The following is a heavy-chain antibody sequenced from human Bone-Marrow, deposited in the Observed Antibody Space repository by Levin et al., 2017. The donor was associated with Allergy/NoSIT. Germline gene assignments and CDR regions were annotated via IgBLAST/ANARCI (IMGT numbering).Heavy chain of an antibody. CDR1: GITVGNNY. D-gene: IGHD1-1*01. J-gene: IGHJ4*02. CDR3: ARDANGID. Sequence: ETLSLTCAASGITVGNNYMSWVRQTPGKRLEWVAVIYSVGSTYYADSVKGRFTISRDSVKNTVYLQMNNLRGEDTAVYYCARDANGIDWGQGTLVTVSS. V-gene: IGHV3-66*01. CDR2: IYSVGST.